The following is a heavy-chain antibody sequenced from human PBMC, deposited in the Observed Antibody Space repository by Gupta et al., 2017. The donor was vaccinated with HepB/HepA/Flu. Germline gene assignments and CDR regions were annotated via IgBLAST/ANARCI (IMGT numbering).Heavy chain of an antibody. J-gene: IGHJ6*01. CDR2: TYYRAKWYT. D-gene: IGHD3-10*01. V-gene: IGHV6-1*01. Sequence: QVQLQQSGRGLVKPSQTLSLTCAISGDSISNNNAAWYWIRQSPSRGLESLGRTYYRAKWYTDYAVSMRSRITINPDTSKNHFTLQLKSVTPDDTAVYYCARVGGTIYNYALDVWGQGTTVLGSS. CDR1: GDSISNNNAA. CDR3: ARVGGTIYNYALDV.